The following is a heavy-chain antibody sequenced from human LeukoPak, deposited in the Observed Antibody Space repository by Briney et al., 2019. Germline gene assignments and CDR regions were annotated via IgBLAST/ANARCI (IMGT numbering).Heavy chain of an antibody. Sequence: GGSLRLSCVACGFSFSDYYMSWIRQAPGKGLEWVAVILYDGSNRYYADSVKGRFTISKDNSKNTLYLQMNSLRTEDTAVYFCSREWSSSGWPCSHYWGQGTLVTVSS. CDR1: GFSFSDYY. D-gene: IGHD6-19*01. CDR3: SREWSSSGWPCSHY. V-gene: IGHV3-30*03. J-gene: IGHJ4*02. CDR2: ILYDGSNR.